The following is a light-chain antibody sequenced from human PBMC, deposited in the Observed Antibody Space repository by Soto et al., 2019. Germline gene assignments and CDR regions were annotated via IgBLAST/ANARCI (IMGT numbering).Light chain of an antibody. Sequence: EIVLTQSPATPSLSPGDRVTLSCRASQSVDINLAWYQQRAGQAPRLLVYGASTKATDMPGRFSGRGSGTEFTLTINNLQSEDFAVYYCQQYRNWPRTFGQGTKVDIK. CDR1: QSVDIN. CDR3: QQYRNWPRT. V-gene: IGKV3-15*01. J-gene: IGKJ1*01. CDR2: GAS.